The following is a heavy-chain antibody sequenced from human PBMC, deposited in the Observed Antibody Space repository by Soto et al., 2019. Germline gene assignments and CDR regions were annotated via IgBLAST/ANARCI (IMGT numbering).Heavy chain of an antibody. D-gene: IGHD3-10*01. CDR3: ARDSARSYFDY. J-gene: IGHJ4*01. Sequence: QEQLQESGPGLVKPSETLSLACTVSGGSISTSYWGWIRQPPGKGLEWIAYIHDSGSSNSNPSLKYRVAISIDTSKNQFSLRLSSVTAADTAVYYCARDSARSYFDYWGHGILVTVSS. V-gene: IGHV4-59*01. CDR1: GGSISTSY. CDR2: IHDSGSS.